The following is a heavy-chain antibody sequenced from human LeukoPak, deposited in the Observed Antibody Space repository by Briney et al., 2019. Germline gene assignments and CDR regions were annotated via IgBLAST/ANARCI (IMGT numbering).Heavy chain of an antibody. D-gene: IGHD5-24*01. CDR2: IYPGDSDT. CDR3: ARHRGMATKNNAFDI. J-gene: IGHJ3*02. CDR1: GYSFTTYW. V-gene: IGHV5-51*01. Sequence: GESLKISCKGSGYSFTTYWIGWVRQMPGKGLEWMGIIYPGDSDTRYSPSFQGQVTISADKSISTAYLQWSSLKASDTAMYYCARHRGMATKNNAFDIWGQGTMVTVSS.